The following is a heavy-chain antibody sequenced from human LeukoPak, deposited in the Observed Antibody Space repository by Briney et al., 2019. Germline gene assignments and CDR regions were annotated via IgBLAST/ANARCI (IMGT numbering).Heavy chain of an antibody. CDR3: ARNNYDFWSGYFYGMDV. Sequence: SETLSLTCTVSGGSISSYYWSWIRQPPGKGLEWIGYIYYSGSTNYNPSLKSRVTISVDTSKNQFSLKLSSVTAADTAAYYCARNNYDFWSGYFYGMDVWGQGTTVTVSS. J-gene: IGHJ6*02. CDR2: IYYSGST. CDR1: GGSISSYY. D-gene: IGHD3-3*01. V-gene: IGHV4-59*01.